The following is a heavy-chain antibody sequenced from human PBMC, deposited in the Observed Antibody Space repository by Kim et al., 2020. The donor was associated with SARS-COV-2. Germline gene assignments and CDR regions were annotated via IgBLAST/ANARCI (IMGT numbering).Heavy chain of an antibody. CDR1: GSTFSSNP. V-gene: IGHV1-69*13. CDR2: IVPLFGTT. Sequence: SVKVSCKVSGSTFSSNPISWVRQAPGLGLEWMGDIVPLFGTTNFAPKFQGRVSIIADESASTVHMELRSLRSEDTAVYYCARESGGYDFDYWGQGTLVTVSS. CDR3: ARESGGYDFDY. D-gene: IGHD6-25*01. J-gene: IGHJ4*02.